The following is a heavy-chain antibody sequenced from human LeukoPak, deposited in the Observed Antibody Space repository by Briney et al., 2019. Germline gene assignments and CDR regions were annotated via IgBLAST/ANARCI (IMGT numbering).Heavy chain of an antibody. CDR1: GVSISSYY. Sequence: SETLSLTCTVSGVSISSYYWSWVRQPAGKGLEWVGRIYTSGSTNYNPSLKSRVTMSVDTSKNQFSLKLSSVTAADTAVYYCARDGAMVRGVPYYMDVWGKGTTVTISS. D-gene: IGHD3-10*01. V-gene: IGHV4-4*07. J-gene: IGHJ6*03. CDR2: IYTSGST. CDR3: ARDGAMVRGVPYYMDV.